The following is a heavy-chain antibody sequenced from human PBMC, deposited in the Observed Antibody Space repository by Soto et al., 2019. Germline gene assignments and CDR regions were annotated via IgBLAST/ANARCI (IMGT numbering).Heavy chain of an antibody. Sequence: VASVKVSCKASGYTFTGYYMHWVRQAPGQGLEWMGWINPNSGGTNYAQKFQGWVAMTRDTSISTAYMELSRLRSDDTAVYYCARWYSSGWYYFDYWGQGTLVTVSS. CDR3: ARWYSSGWYYFDY. CDR1: GYTFTGYY. D-gene: IGHD6-19*01. CDR2: INPNSGGT. J-gene: IGHJ4*02. V-gene: IGHV1-2*04.